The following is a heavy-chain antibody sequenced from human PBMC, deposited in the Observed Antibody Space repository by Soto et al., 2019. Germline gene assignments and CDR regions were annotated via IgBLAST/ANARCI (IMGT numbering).Heavy chain of an antibody. D-gene: IGHD2-2*01. CDR1: GFTFSSYS. V-gene: IGHV3-21*01. CDR3: ARDWGLLGYCSSTNCGDAFDI. J-gene: IGHJ3*02. CDR2: ISRSSNYI. Sequence: GGSLRLSCAASGFTFSSYSMNWVRQAPGKGLEWVSSISRSSNYIYYADSVKGRFTISRDNAKNSVYLQMNSLRAEDTAVYYCARDWGLLGYCSSTNCGDAFDIWGQGTMVTVSS.